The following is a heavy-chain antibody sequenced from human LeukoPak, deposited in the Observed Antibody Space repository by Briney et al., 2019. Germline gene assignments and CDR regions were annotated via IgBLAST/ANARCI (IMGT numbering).Heavy chain of an antibody. D-gene: IGHD6-13*01. J-gene: IGHJ4*02. CDR2: ISSRSRYT. CDR3: ARGSIAAAGSFEY. CDR1: GFTFSDYY. V-gene: IGHV3-11*03. Sequence: GTSLRLSCAASGFTFSDYYMSWIRQGPGKGLERVSHISSRSRYTNYADSVKGRFTISRDNAKNSLNLQMNSLRAEDTAVYYCARGSIAAAGSFEYWGQGALVTVSS.